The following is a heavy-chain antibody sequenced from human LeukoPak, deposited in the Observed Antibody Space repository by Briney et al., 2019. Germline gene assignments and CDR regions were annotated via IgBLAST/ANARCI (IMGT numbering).Heavy chain of an antibody. CDR2: VYYSGSA. CDR3: AKIMPNWFDP. J-gene: IGHJ5*02. CDR1: GDSMRDSY. D-gene: IGHD2-2*01. Sequence: KPSETLSLTCTVSGDSMRDSYWSWVRQSPGKGLEWIGYVYYSGSASYNPSLKSRVSIGVDMSRSQFSLKLRSVTAADTAVYYCAKIMPNWFDPWGQGILVTVSS. V-gene: IGHV4-59*01.